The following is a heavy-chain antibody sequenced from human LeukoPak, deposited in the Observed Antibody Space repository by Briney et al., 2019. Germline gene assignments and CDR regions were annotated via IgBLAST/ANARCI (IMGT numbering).Heavy chain of an antibody. CDR2: IKSKTDGGTT. D-gene: IGHD5-12*01. Sequence: GGSLRLSCVVSGFTFSNAWMSWVRQAPGKGLEWVGRIKSKTDGGTTDYAAPVKGRFTISRDDSKNTLYLQMNSLKTEDTAVYYCTTVVDIVATIGGRNHWGQGTLVTVSS. CDR3: TTVVDIVATIGGRNH. CDR1: GFTFSNAW. J-gene: IGHJ4*02. V-gene: IGHV3-15*01.